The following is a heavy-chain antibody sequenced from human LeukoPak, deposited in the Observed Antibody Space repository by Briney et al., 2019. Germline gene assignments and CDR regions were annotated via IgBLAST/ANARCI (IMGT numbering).Heavy chain of an antibody. D-gene: IGHD6-19*01. CDR3: AKDRSSSGFDY. CDR2: ISYDGSNK. Sequence: GRSLRLSCAASGFTFSSYGMHWVRQPPGKGLEWVAVISYDGSNKYYADSVKGRFTISRDNSKNTLYLQMNSLRAEDTAVYYCAKDRSSSGFDYWGQGTLVTVSS. V-gene: IGHV3-30*18. J-gene: IGHJ4*02. CDR1: GFTFSSYG.